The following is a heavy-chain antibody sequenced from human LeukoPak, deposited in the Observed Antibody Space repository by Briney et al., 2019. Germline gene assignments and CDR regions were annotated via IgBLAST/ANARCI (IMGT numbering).Heavy chain of an antibody. J-gene: IGHJ4*02. D-gene: IGHD5-24*01. CDR1: GGSISSYY. CDR2: IYYSGST. V-gene: IGHV4-59*01. CDR3: ARGRDGYNYNY. Sequence: KPSETLSLTRTVSGGSISSYYWSWIRQPPGKGLEWIGYIYYSGSTNYNPSLKSRVTISVDTSKNQFSLKLSSVTAADTAVYYCARGRDGYNYNYWGQGTLVTVSS.